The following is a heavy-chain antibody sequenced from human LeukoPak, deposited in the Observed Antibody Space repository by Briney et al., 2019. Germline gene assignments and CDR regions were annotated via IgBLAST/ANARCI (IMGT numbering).Heavy chain of an antibody. D-gene: IGHD4-23*01. V-gene: IGHV3-74*01. Sequence: GGSLRLSCAASRFNVNNYWMHWVRQAPGKGLVWVSRINEDGRVTSYAGSVRGRFTISRDSVENTLHLQMNSLRAEDTAALYCVKDFGGNSDYWGQGTLVTVSS. J-gene: IGHJ4*02. CDR1: RFNVNNYW. CDR3: VKDFGGNSDY. CDR2: INEDGRVT.